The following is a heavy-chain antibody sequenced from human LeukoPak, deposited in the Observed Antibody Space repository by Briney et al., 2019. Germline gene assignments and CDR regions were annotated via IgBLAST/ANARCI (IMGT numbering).Heavy chain of an antibody. D-gene: IGHD2-2*01. Sequence: GSSLRLSCAASGFTFSSYAMHWVRQAPGKGLEWVAVISYDGSNKYYADSVKGRFTISRDNSKNPLYLQMNSLRAEDTAVYYCARGKIVVVPAASWFDPWGEGTLVTVSS. CDR3: ARGKIVVVPAASWFDP. CDR1: GFTFSSYA. J-gene: IGHJ5*02. CDR2: ISYDGSNK. V-gene: IGHV3-30*04.